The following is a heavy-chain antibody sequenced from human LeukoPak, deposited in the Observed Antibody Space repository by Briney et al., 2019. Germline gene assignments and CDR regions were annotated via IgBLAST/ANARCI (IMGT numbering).Heavy chain of an antibody. CDR2: IWYDGSNK. CDR3: AKVIYSGYDPDDAFDI. Sequence: GGSLRLSCAASGFTFSSYGMHWVRQAPGKGLEWVAVIWYDGSNKYYADSVKGRFTISRDNSKNTLYLQMNSLRAEDTAVYYCAKVIYSGYDPDDAFDIWGQGTMVTVSS. D-gene: IGHD5-12*01. CDR1: GFTFSSYG. V-gene: IGHV3-33*06. J-gene: IGHJ3*02.